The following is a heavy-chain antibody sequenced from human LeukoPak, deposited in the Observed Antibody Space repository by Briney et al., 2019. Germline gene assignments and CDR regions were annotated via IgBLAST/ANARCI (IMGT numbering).Heavy chain of an antibody. V-gene: IGHV3-53*01. CDR1: GFTVSINY. J-gene: IGHJ3*02. CDR2: IYSGGST. CDR3: ARDLGDLHAFDI. Sequence: GGSLRLSYAASGFTVSINYMSWVRQAPGKGLEWVSVIYSGGSTYYADSVKGRFTISRDNSKNTLYLQMNSLRAEDTAVYYCARDLGDLHAFDIWGQGTMVTVSS. D-gene: IGHD4-17*01.